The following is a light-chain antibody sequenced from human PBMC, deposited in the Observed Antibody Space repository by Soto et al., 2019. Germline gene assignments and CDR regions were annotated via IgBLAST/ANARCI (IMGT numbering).Light chain of an antibody. Sequence: DIQMTQFPPTLSASIGDRVTITCRASQTISSSLAWYQQKPGKAPKLLIYKASTVETGVPSRFSGSGSGTEFTLTISSLQPDDFATYYCQQYDSDSPYTFGQGTRLEIK. CDR2: KAS. V-gene: IGKV1-5*03. CDR1: QTISSS. J-gene: IGKJ2*01. CDR3: QQYDSDSPYT.